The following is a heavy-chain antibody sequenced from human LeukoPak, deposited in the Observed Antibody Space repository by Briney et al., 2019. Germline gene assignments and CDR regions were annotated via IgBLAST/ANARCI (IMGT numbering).Heavy chain of an antibody. CDR2: ISSSSSYI. V-gene: IGHV3-21*01. CDR1: GFTFSSYS. J-gene: IGHJ3*02. D-gene: IGHD6-6*01. Sequence: GGSLRLSCAASGFTFSSYSMNWVRQAPGKGLEWVSSISSSSSYIYHADSVKGRFTISRDNAKNSLYLQMNSLRAEDTAVYYCARPFEYSSSSGAFDIWGQGTMVTVSS. CDR3: ARPFEYSSSSGAFDI.